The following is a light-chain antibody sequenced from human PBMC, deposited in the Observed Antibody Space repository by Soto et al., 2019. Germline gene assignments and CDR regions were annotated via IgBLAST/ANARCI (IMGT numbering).Light chain of an antibody. CDR1: SSDIGAYNF. V-gene: IGLV2-14*01. CDR3: FSYTTSTTYV. Sequence: LTQPASVSGSPGQSITFSCSGTSSDIGAYNFVSWYQQHPGKAPKLMIFEVNNRPSGVSNRFSGSKSGSTASLTISDLQPEDEAEYYCFSYTTSTTYVFGSGTKVTVL. CDR2: EVN. J-gene: IGLJ1*01.